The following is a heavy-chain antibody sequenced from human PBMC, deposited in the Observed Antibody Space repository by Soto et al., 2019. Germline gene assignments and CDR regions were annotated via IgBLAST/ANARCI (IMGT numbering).Heavy chain of an antibody. D-gene: IGHD2-15*01. CDR1: GDSVSSNSAA. Sequence: SQTLSLTCAISGDSVSSNSAAWNWIRQSPSGGLEWLGRTYYRSKWYNDYAVSVKSRITINPDTSKNQFSLQLNSVTPEDTAVYYCARASVRYCSGGSCLYHWGQGTLVTVSS. CDR3: ARASVRYCSGGSCLYH. V-gene: IGHV6-1*01. J-gene: IGHJ5*02. CDR2: TYYRSKWYN.